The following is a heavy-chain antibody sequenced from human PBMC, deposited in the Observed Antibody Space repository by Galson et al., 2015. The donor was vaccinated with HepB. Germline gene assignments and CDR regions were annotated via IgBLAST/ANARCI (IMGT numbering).Heavy chain of an antibody. Sequence: ETLSLTCTVSGASITSYYWSWIRQPPGKGLEWIGYIYYSGSTNYNPSLKSRVTISIDTSKNQFSLKLSSVTAADTAIYYCARVSSGIDHWGQGTLVTVSS. CDR2: IYYSGST. D-gene: IGHD3-22*01. V-gene: IGHV4-59*01. J-gene: IGHJ4*02. CDR3: ARVSSGIDH. CDR1: GASITSYY.